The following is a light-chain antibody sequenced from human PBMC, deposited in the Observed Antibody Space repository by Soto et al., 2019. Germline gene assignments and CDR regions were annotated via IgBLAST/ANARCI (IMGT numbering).Light chain of an antibody. CDR3: QSYDRSLSFV. CDR2: GNR. J-gene: IGLJ2*01. Sequence: QPVLTQPPSVSGAPGQRITISCTGSTSNIGTYYDVHWYQQLPGRAPKLLIYGNRNRPSGVPDRFSGSKSGTSASLVISGLQAEDEADYYCQSYDRSLSFVFGGGTKLTVL. CDR1: TSNIGTYYD. V-gene: IGLV1-40*01.